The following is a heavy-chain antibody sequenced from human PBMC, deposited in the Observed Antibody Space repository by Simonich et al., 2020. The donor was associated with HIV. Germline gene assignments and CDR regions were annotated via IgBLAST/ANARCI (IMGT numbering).Heavy chain of an antibody. CDR1: GGSFSGYY. J-gene: IGHJ1*01. Sequence: QVQLQQWGAGLLKPSETLSLTCAVYGGSFSGYYWSWIRQPPGKGLEWIGEINDSGNTNHNPSLKRRVTISVDTSKNQFSLKLSSVTAADTAVYYCARLTAGGLGEYFQHWGQGTLVTVSS. V-gene: IGHV4-34*01. CDR3: ARLTAGGLGEYFQH. CDR2: INDSGNT. D-gene: IGHD6-13*01.